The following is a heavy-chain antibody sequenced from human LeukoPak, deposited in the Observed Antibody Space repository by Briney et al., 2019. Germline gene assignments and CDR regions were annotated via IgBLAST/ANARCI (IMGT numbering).Heavy chain of an antibody. CDR2: IYYSGST. CDR1: GGSISSYY. CDR3: ASTEWNYAR. V-gene: IGHV4-59*08. J-gene: IGHJ4*02. Sequence: SETLSLTCTVSGGSISSYYWSWMRQSPGKGLEWIGYIYYSGSTNYNPSLKSQVTISLDTSKNQFSLQLSSVTAADTAVYYCASTEWNYARWGQGILVTVSS. D-gene: IGHD1-7*01.